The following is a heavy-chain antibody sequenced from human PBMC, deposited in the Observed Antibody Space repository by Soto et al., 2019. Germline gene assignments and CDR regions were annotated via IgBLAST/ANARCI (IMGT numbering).Heavy chain of an antibody. Sequence: PSETLSLTCAVSGGFTSTNNWWSWVRQPPGKGLEWIGDAYHSGSTEYNPSLKSRVSISVDKSKNQISLKLTSATAADTAVYYCARSPPSSYYGGSGTFDDWGQGPLVTVSS. V-gene: IGHV4-4*02. J-gene: IGHJ4*02. CDR2: AYHSGST. D-gene: IGHD3-10*01. CDR1: GGFTSTNNW. CDR3: ARSPPSSYYGGSGTFDD.